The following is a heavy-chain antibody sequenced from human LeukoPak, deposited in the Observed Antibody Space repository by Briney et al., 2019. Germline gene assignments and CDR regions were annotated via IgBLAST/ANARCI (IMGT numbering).Heavy chain of an antibody. V-gene: IGHV5-51*01. Sequence: GESLKISCKGSGYSFTSYWIGWVRQMPGKGLEWMGIIYPGDSDTRNSPSFQGQATISADKSISTAYLQWSSLKASDTAMYYCARRFFYCSSTSCPTIHDAFDIWGQGTMVTVSS. D-gene: IGHD2-2*01. CDR1: GYSFTSYW. J-gene: IGHJ3*02. CDR2: IYPGDSDT. CDR3: ARRFFYCSSTSCPTIHDAFDI.